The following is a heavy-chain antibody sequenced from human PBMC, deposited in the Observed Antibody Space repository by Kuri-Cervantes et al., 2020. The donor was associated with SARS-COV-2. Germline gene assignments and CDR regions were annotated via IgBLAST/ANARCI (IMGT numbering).Heavy chain of an antibody. D-gene: IGHD2-2*01. J-gene: IGHJ4*02. Sequence: GESLKISCAASGFPFSSYSMNWVRQAPGTGLEWVSYISSSSSTIYYADSVKGRFTISRDNAKNSLYLQMNSLRAEDTAVYYCARDLPDIVVVPAGGIDYWGQGTLVTVSS. CDR1: GFPFSSYS. V-gene: IGHV3-48*01. CDR3: ARDLPDIVVVPAGGIDY. CDR2: ISSSSSTI.